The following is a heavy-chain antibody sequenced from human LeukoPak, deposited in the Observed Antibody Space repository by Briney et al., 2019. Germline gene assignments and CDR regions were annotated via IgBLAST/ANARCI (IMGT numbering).Heavy chain of an antibody. CDR1: GFTFDDHG. Sequence: GGSLRLSCAASGFTFDDHGMSWVRQAPGEGLEWVSGISWSGGTTGYADSVKGRFSISRDNAKNSLYLQMNSLRAEDTALYYCARDYGGNSASFDYWGQGTLVTVSS. V-gene: IGHV3-20*04. D-gene: IGHD4-23*01. CDR3: ARDYGGNSASFDY. J-gene: IGHJ4*02. CDR2: ISWSGGTT.